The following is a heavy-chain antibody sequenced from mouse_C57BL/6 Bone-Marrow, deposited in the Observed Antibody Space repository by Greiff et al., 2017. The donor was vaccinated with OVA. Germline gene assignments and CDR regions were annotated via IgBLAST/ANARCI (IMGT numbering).Heavy chain of an antibody. Sequence: QVQLKQPGAELVKPGASVKLSCKASGYTFTSYWMHWVKQRPGQGLEWIGMIHPNSGSTNYNEKFKSKATLTVDKSSSTAYMQLSSLTSEDSAVYYCAGETGAWFAYWGQGTLVTVSA. V-gene: IGHV1-64*01. CDR2: IHPNSGST. D-gene: IGHD4-1*01. J-gene: IGHJ3*01. CDR3: AGETGAWFAY. CDR1: GYTFTSYW.